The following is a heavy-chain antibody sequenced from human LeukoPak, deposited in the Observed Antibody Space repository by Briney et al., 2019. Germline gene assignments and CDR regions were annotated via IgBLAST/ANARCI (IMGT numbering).Heavy chain of an antibody. CDR2: IYPGDSDT. Sequence: GESLRISCKGSGYSFTSYWISWVRQMPGKGLEWMGIIYPGDSDTRYSPSFQGQVTISADKSTSTAYLQWSSLKASDTAMYYCARHCSSTSCYGYYFDYWGQGTLVTVSS. D-gene: IGHD2-2*01. CDR3: ARHCSSTSCYGYYFDY. CDR1: GYSFTSYW. J-gene: IGHJ4*02. V-gene: IGHV5-51*01.